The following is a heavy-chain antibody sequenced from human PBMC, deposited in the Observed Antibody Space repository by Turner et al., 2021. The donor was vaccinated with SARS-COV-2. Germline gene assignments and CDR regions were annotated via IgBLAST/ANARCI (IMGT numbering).Heavy chain of an antibody. V-gene: IGHV1-2*02. CDR2: INPNSGGT. CDR1: GYTFSGYY. D-gene: IGHD6-19*01. Sequence: QVQLVQSGAEVKKPGASVKVSCKASGYTFSGYYIQWVRQAPGQGLEWMGWINPNSGGTNYAQKFQGRVTMTGDTSISTAYMELRGLRSDDTAVFYCARERIALAGYYYNGMDVWGQGTTVTVS. CDR3: ARERIALAGYYYNGMDV. J-gene: IGHJ6*02.